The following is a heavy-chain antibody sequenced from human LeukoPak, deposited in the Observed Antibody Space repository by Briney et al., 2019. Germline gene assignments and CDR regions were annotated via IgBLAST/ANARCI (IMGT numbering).Heavy chain of an antibody. D-gene: IGHD2-2*01. CDR2: IWYDGSNK. J-gene: IGHJ4*02. CDR1: GFTFSSYG. CDR3: ARDRGFIVVVPAAFDY. Sequence: PGGSLRLSCAASGFTFSSYGMHWVRHAPGKGLEWVAVIWYDGSNKYYADSVKGRFTISRDNSKNTLYLQMNSLRAEDTAVYYCARDRGFIVVVPAAFDYWGQGTLVTVSS. V-gene: IGHV3-33*01.